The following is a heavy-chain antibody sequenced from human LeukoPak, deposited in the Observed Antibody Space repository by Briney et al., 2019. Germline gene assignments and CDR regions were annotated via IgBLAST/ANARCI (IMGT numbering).Heavy chain of an antibody. V-gene: IGHV1-69*05. CDR3: AREYYGSGTYNWFDH. CDR1: GGTFTSYA. J-gene: IGHJ5*02. CDR2: IIPIFGTA. Sequence: SVKVSCKASGGTFTSYAISWVRQAPGQGLEWMGGIIPIFGTANYAQRFQGRVTITTDESTSTAYMELSSLRSEDTAVYYCAREYYGSGTYNWFDHWGQGTLVTVSS. D-gene: IGHD3-10*01.